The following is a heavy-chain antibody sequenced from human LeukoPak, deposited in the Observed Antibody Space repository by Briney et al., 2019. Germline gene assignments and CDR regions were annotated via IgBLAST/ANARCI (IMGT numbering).Heavy chain of an antibody. CDR2: IYTSGNT. CDR1: GGSISSYY. V-gene: IGHV4-4*07. J-gene: IGHJ4*02. D-gene: IGHD1-14*01. CDR3: ARGTQTDPYYFDY. Sequence: ASETLSLTCTVSGGSISSYYWSWIRQPAGKGLEWIGRIYTSGNTNYNPPLKSRVTMSVDTSKNQFSLKLSSMTAADTAVYYCARGTQTDPYYFDYWGQGTLVTVSS.